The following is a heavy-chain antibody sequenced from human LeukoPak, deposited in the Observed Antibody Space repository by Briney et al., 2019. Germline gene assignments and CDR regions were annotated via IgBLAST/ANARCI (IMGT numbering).Heavy chain of an antibody. J-gene: IGHJ4*02. CDR3: ARDRIAAAGFDY. CDR1: GGTFSIYA. D-gene: IGHD6-13*01. Sequence: SVKVSCKASGGTFSIYAISWVRQAPGQGLEWMGGIIPIFGTANYAQKFQGRVTITTDESTSTAYMELSSLRSEDTAVYYCARDRIAAAGFDYWGQGTLVTVSS. CDR2: IIPIFGTA. V-gene: IGHV1-69*05.